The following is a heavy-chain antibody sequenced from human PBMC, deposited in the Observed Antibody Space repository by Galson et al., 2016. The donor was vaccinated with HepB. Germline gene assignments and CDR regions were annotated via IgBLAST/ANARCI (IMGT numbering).Heavy chain of an antibody. CDR2: ISASHRFI. CDR1: GFTFTDYT. Sequence: SLRLSCAASGFTFTDYTMNWFRLAPGQGLQWVSSISASHRFIHYVDSVQGRFAIASDNAKNSLYLQRNSLRAEDTAVYYCARAYGDYAYTDHGGQGTQVIVSS. J-gene: IGHJ4*02. D-gene: IGHD4-17*01. CDR3: ARAYGDYAYTDH. V-gene: IGHV3-21*01.